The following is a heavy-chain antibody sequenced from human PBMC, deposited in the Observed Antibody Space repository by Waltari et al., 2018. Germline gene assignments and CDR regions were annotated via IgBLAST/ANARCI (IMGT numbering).Heavy chain of an antibody. CDR2: ISSSSDWI. V-gene: IGHV3-48*04. CDR3: AGIRRGYWFFDL. CDR1: GFSFTTYS. Sequence: DVQLVESGGGLVQPGGSVRLSCAAAGFSFTTYSMNWVRHAPGKGLGWIAYISSSSDWIYSADSVKGRFTISRDNAKNSVYLQMNSLRADDTAVYYCAGIRRGYWFFDLWGRGTLVTVSS. J-gene: IGHJ2*01. D-gene: IGHD3-10*01.